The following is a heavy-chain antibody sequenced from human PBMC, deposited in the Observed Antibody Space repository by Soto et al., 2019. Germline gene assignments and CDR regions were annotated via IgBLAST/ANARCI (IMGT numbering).Heavy chain of an antibody. CDR1: GGSVSSGSYY. V-gene: IGHV4-61*01. Sequence: PSETLSLTCTVSGGSVSSGSYYWSWIRQPPGKGLEWIGYIYYSGSTNYNPSLKSRVTISVDTSKNQFSLKLSSVTAADTAVYYCARFTYYYDSSGYYSGAFDIWGQGTMVTVSS. CDR2: IYYSGST. J-gene: IGHJ3*02. CDR3: ARFTYYYDSSGYYSGAFDI. D-gene: IGHD3-22*01.